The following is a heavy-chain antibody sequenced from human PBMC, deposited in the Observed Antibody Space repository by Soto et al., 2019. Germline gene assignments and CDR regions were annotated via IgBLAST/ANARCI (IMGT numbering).Heavy chain of an antibody. V-gene: IGHV1-58*01. D-gene: IGHD3-3*02. J-gene: IGHJ3*02. CDR2: IVVGSGNT. CDR1: GFTFTSSA. Sequence: SVKVSCKASGFTFTSSAVQWVRQARGQRLEWIGWIVVGSGNTNYAQKFQERVTITRDMSTSTAYMELSSLRSEDTAVYYCGLLAFSSGDAFDIWGQGTMVTVSS. CDR3: GLLAFSSGDAFDI.